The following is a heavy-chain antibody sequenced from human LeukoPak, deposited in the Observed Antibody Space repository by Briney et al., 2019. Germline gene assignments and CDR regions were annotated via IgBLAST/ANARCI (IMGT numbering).Heavy chain of an antibody. D-gene: IGHD1-26*01. Sequence: GGSLRLSCAASGFTFSSYAMHWVRQNPGKGLVWVSRIKGDGSSISHADSVTGRFTISRDNAKNTLYLQMNNLRAEDTGVYYCVRDGVGAPPFDYWGEGILVTVSS. J-gene: IGHJ4*02. CDR3: VRDGVGAPPFDY. CDR2: IKGDGSSI. V-gene: IGHV3-74*01. CDR1: GFTFSSYA.